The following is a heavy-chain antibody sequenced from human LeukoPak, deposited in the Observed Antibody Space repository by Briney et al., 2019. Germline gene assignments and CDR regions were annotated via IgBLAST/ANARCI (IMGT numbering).Heavy chain of an antibody. V-gene: IGHV4-38-2*02. CDR2: IYHSGST. J-gene: IGHJ4*02. D-gene: IGHD3-22*01. CDR3: ARDRDSSGYPSADY. CDR1: GYSISSGYY. Sequence: PSETLSLTCTVSGYSISSGYYWGWIRQPPGKGLEWIGSIYHSGSTYYNPSLKSRVTTSVDTSKNQFSLKLSSVTAADTPVYYCARDRDSSGYPSADYWGQGTLVTVSS.